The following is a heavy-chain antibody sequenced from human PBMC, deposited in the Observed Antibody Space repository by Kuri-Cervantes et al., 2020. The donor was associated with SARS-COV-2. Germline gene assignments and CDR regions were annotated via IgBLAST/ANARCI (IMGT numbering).Heavy chain of an antibody. CDR3: ARGGSWNYYYYMDV. CDR1: GFTFSSYA. Sequence: GGSLRLSCAASGFTFSSYAMSWVRQAPGKGLEWVSAIGTAGDTYYPGSVKGRFTISRENAKNSLYLQINSLRAGDTAVYYCARGGSWNYYYYMDVWGKGTTVTVSS. CDR2: IGTAGDT. D-gene: IGHD1-1*01. J-gene: IGHJ6*03. V-gene: IGHV3-13*01.